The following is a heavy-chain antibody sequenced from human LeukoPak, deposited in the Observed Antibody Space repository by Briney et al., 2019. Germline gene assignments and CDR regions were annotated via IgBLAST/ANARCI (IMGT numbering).Heavy chain of an antibody. V-gene: IGHV3-23*01. CDR1: RFTFSSYA. Sequence: GGSLSLSCGASRFTFSSYAMSWVRQAPGKGLEWVSVISGSGGSTYYADSVKGRFTISRDNSKNTLYLQMNSLRAEDTAVYYCATTRYNYGYYFDYWGQGTLVTVSS. CDR3: ATTRYNYGYYFDY. J-gene: IGHJ4*02. CDR2: ISGSGGST. D-gene: IGHD5-18*01.